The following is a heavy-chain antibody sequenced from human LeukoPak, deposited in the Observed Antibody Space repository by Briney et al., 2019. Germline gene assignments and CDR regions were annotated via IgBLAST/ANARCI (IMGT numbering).Heavy chain of an antibody. CDR3: ARYCSGGSCYNYYYGMDV. V-gene: IGHV3-48*03. CDR1: GFTFSSYE. D-gene: IGHD2-15*01. Sequence: GGSLRLSCAASGFTFSSYEMNWVRQAPGKGLEWVSYISSSGSTIYYADSVKGRFTISRDNAKNSLYLQMNSLRAEDTAVYYSARYCSGGSCYNYYYGMDVWDKGTTVTVSS. CDR2: ISSSGSTI. J-gene: IGHJ6*04.